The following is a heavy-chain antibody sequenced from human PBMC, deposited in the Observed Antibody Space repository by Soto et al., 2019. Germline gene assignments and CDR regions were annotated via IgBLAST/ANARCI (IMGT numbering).Heavy chain of an antibody. CDR1: GFTFSSYW. J-gene: IGHJ4*02. V-gene: IGHV3-33*08. CDR3: ARDGYCSGGSCYSVPVFDY. D-gene: IGHD2-15*01. Sequence: PGGSLRLSCAASGFTFSSYWMSWVRQAPGKGLEWVAVIWYDGSNKYYADSVKGRFTISRDNSKNTLYLQMNSLRAEDTAVYYCARDGYCSGGSCYSVPVFDYWGQGTLVTVSS. CDR2: IWYDGSNK.